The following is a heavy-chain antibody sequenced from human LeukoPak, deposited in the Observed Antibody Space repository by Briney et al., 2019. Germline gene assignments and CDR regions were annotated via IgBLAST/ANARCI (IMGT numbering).Heavy chain of an antibody. Sequence: SETLSLTCTVSGASTGTYYWSWIRHLPGRGLEWIGSIYDIGYTTYKPSLRSRVTLSVDMSKKQIFLRLTSVTAADTGVYFCATNSSGQALDYWGQGTLVTVSS. CDR2: IYDIGYT. J-gene: IGHJ4*02. D-gene: IGHD3-22*01. V-gene: IGHV4-59*08. CDR3: ATNSSGQALDY. CDR1: GASTGTYY.